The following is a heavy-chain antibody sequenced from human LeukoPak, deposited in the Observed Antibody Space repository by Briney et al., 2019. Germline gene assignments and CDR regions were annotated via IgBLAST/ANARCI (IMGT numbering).Heavy chain of an antibody. Sequence: ASVKVSCKASGYTFTSYGISWVRQAPGQGLEWMGWINPNSGGTNYAQKFQGRVTMTRDTSISTAYMELSRLRSDDTAVYYCARHRGYSYGFDYWGQGTLVTVSS. D-gene: IGHD5-18*01. CDR2: INPNSGGT. CDR1: GYTFTSYG. V-gene: IGHV1-2*02. CDR3: ARHRGYSYGFDY. J-gene: IGHJ4*02.